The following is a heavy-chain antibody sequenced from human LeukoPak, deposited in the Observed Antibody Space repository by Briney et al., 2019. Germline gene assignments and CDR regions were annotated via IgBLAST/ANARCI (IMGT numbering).Heavy chain of an antibody. J-gene: IGHJ4*02. D-gene: IGHD5-18*01. V-gene: IGHV3-33*01. CDR1: GFTFSSYG. CDR3: ARGYSIREYYFDY. CDR2: IWYDGSSK. Sequence: GRSLRLSCAASGFTFSSYGMHWVRQAPGKGLEWVAVIWYDGSSKYYADSVKGRFTISRDNSKNTLYLQMNSLRAEDTAVYYCARGYSIREYYFDYWGQGTLVTVSS.